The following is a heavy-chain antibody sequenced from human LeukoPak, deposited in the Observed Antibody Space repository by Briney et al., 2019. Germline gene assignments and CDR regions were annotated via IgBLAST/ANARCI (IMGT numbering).Heavy chain of an antibody. CDR3: AKDQDWNDVRYYFDY. Sequence: PGGSLRLSCAASGFTFSNYGIHWVRQAPGKGLEWVTFMQYDGSDKFYADSVKGRFTISRDNSKNTLYLQMNSLRAEDTAVYYCAKDQDWNDVRYYFDYWGQGTLVTVSS. CDR2: MQYDGSDK. V-gene: IGHV3-30*02. D-gene: IGHD1-1*01. J-gene: IGHJ4*02. CDR1: GFTFSNYG.